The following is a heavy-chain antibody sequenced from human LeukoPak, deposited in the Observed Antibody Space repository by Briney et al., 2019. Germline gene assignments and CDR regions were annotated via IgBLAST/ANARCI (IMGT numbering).Heavy chain of an antibody. V-gene: IGHV3-21*04. CDR1: GFTVSAYA. D-gene: IGHD3-16*01. J-gene: IGHJ6*02. Sequence: PGVSLRLSCAASGFTVSAYAMAWVRQAPGKGLEWVSTIYDDNTYYADSVKGRFTTSRDDAKNSLYLQMSNLRAEDTAVYFCARGGGLDVWGQGATVTVSS. CDR2: IYDDNT. CDR3: ARGGGLDV.